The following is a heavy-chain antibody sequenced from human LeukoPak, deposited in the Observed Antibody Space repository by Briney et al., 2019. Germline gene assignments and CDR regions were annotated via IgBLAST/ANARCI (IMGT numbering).Heavy chain of an antibody. CDR2: IIPIFGTA. CDR3: ARGGYCSSTSCLPDWFDP. D-gene: IGHD2-2*01. Sequence: SVKVSCKASGGTFSSYAISWVRQAPGQGLEWMGGIIPIFGTANYAQKFEGRVTITADESTSTAYMELSSLRSEDTAVYYCARGGYCSSTSCLPDWFDPWGQGTLVTVSS. CDR1: GGTFSSYA. V-gene: IGHV1-69*13. J-gene: IGHJ5*02.